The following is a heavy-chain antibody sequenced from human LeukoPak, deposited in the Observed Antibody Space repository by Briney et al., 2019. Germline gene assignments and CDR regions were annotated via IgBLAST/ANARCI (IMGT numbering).Heavy chain of an antibody. D-gene: IGHD1-26*01. V-gene: IGHV3-23*01. Sequence: GGSLRLSCAASGFTFSSYAMRWVRQAPGKGPGWVSVISGSGGSTYYADSVKGRFTISRDNSKNTLYLQMNSLRAEDTAVYYCAKDRIVGTIGRAFDIWGQGTMVTVSS. CDR2: ISGSGGST. CDR1: GFTFSSYA. CDR3: AKDRIVGTIGRAFDI. J-gene: IGHJ3*02.